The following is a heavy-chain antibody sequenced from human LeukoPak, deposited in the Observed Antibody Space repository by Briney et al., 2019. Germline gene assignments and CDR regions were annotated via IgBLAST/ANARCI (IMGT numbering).Heavy chain of an antibody. CDR1: GGSFSGYY. J-gene: IGHJ4*02. V-gene: IGHV4-34*01. CDR3: ARATNQFLEWLLPRYYFDY. Sequence: SETLSLTCAVYGGSFSGYYWSWIRQPPGKGLEWIGEIDHSGSTNYNPSLKSRVTISVDTSKNQFSLKLSSVTAADTAVYYCARATNQFLEWLLPRYYFDYWGQGTQVTVSS. CDR2: IDHSGST. D-gene: IGHD3-3*01.